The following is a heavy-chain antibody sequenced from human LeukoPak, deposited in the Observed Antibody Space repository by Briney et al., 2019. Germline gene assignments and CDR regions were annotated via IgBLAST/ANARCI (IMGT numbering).Heavy chain of an antibody. CDR2: IRGKPYGYAT. CDR1: GFIFRDSA. D-gene: IGHD4-17*01. V-gene: IGHV3-73*01. J-gene: IGHJ4*02. CDR3: SRRYYGDHVLDF. Sequence: PGGSLRLSCAAPGFIFRDSAFHRVRQASGKGLEWVGRIRGKPYGYATAYAASVKGRFTVSRDDSQNTAYLQMDSLRTEDTAVYYCSRRYYGDHVLDFWGQGVLVTVSS.